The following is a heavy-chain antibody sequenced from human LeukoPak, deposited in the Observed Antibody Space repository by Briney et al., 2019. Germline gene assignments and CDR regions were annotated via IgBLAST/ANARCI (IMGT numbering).Heavy chain of an antibody. V-gene: IGHV5-51*01. J-gene: IGHJ4*02. D-gene: IGHD1-20*01. CDR1: GYNFTSYW. CDR2: IYPGDSDT. CDR3: ARHDGMGYNWNPGDY. Sequence: GESLKISCQGSGYNFTSYWIGWVRQMPGKGLEWMGIIYPGDSDTRYSPSFQGQVTISADKSISTAYLQWSSLKASDTAMYYCARHDGMGYNWNPGDYRGQGTLVTVSS.